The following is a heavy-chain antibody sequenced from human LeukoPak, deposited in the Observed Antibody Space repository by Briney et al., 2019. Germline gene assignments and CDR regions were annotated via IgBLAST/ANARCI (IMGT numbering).Heavy chain of an antibody. CDR1: GFTISSYS. J-gene: IGHJ5*02. V-gene: IGHV3-21*01. Sequence: GGSLKLSCAASGFTISSYSMNWVRQAPGKGLDWVSSISSSSSYIYYADSVKGRFTISRDNAKNSLYLQMNSLRAEDTAVYYCASVDTRDWFDPWGQGTLVTVSS. CDR2: ISSSSSYI. CDR3: ASVDTRDWFDP. D-gene: IGHD5-18*01.